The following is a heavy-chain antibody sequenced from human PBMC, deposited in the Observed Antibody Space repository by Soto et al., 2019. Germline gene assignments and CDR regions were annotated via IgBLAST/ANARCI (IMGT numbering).Heavy chain of an antibody. D-gene: IGHD2-8*02. CDR1: GGSFSGYY. CDR3: ARGVLGDLTRWFDT. J-gene: IGHJ5*02. Sequence: SETLSLTCAVYGGSFSGYYWSWIRQPPGKGLEWIGEINHSGSTNYNPSLKSRVTISVDTSKNQFSLKLSSVTAADTAVYYCARGVLGDLTRWFDTWGQGTLVTVSS. V-gene: IGHV4-34*01. CDR2: INHSGST.